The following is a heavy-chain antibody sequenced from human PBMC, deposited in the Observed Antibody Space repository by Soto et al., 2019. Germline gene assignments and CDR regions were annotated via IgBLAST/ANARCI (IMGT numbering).Heavy chain of an antibody. CDR3: ARDAAASGSSL. V-gene: IGHV1-46*03. CDR1: GYTFTSYY. J-gene: IGHJ4*02. D-gene: IGHD3-10*01. CDR2: INPSGGST. Sequence: ASVKVSCKASGYTFTSYYMHWVRQAPGQGLEWMGIINPSGGSTSYAQKFQGRVTMTRDTSTSTVYMELSSLRSVYTAVYYCARDAAASGSSLWGQGTLVTVSS.